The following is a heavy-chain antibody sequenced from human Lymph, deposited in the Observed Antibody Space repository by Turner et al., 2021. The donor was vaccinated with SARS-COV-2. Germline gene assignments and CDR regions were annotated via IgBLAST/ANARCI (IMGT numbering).Heavy chain of an antibody. CDR1: GGSISSSSYY. CDR3: GVGPTRWYFQH. V-gene: IGHV4-39*01. Sequence: QLQLQESGPGLVKPSETLSLTCTVSGGSISSSSYYWGWIRQPPGKGLEWIGNFFYSGGTYYNPSLKSRVTISEDTSKNQFSLKLTSVTAADTAVYYCGVGPTRWYFQHWGQGTLVTVSS. D-gene: IGHD1-26*01. J-gene: IGHJ1*01. CDR2: FFYSGGT.